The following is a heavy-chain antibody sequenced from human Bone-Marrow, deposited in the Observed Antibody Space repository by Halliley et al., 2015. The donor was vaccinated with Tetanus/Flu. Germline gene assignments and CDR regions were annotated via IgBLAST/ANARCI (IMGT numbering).Heavy chain of an antibody. CDR3: VTSIVAADSYFDY. J-gene: IGHJ4*02. V-gene: IGHV3-64D*06. D-gene: IGHD6-13*01. CDR2: INSIGSNT. Sequence: VSGINSIGSNTYYADSVRARFTISRDDSKNTLYLQMSSLRAEDTAVYYWVTSIVAADSYFDYWGQGTQVTVSS.